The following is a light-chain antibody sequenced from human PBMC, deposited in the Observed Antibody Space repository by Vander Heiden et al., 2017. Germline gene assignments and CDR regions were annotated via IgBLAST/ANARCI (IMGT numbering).Light chain of an antibody. J-gene: IGKJ4*01. CDR1: QSVSSN. CDR2: GAS. CDR3: QQYNNWPPLT. V-gene: IGKV3-15*01. Sequence: EFVMTQSPATLSVSPGERATLSCRASQSVSSNLAWYQQKPGQAPRLLIYGASTRATGIPARISGSGSGTEFTLTISSLQSEDFAVYYCQQYNNWPPLTFGGGTKVEIK.